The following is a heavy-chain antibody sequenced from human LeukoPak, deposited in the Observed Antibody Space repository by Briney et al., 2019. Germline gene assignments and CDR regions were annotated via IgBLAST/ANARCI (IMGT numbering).Heavy chain of an antibody. CDR1: GFTFSSYA. J-gene: IGHJ4*02. D-gene: IGHD1-26*01. CDR2: ISGSGGST. V-gene: IGHV3-23*01. Sequence: PGGSLRLSCAASGFTFSSYAMSWVRQAPGKGLEWVSAISGSGGSTYYADSVKGRFTISRDNSKNTLYLQMNSLGAEDTAVYYCAKEFVVGATALEYFDYWGQGTLVTVSS. CDR3: AKEFVVGATALEYFDY.